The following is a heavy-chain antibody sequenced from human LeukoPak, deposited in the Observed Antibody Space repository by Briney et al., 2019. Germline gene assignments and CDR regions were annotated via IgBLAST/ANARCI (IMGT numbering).Heavy chain of an antibody. CDR3: ARGHRPQYTSVWDHWFDP. J-gene: IGHJ5*02. V-gene: IGHV3-48*03. D-gene: IGHD6-19*01. CDR2: VSSSGNKI. CDR1: GFTFSSYE. Sequence: GGSLSFSCEGSGFTFSSYEMNWVRQAPGKGLQWVSYVSSSGNKIYYANSVKGRFTISRDNAKNSLSLQMNSLRVEDTAVYYCARGHRPQYTSVWDHWFDPWGQGT.